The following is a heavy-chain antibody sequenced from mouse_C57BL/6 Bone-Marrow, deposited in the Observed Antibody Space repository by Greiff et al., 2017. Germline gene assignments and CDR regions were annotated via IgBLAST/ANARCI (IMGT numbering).Heavy chain of an antibody. J-gene: IGHJ1*03. CDR1: GFSLTSYG. Sequence: VQLQQSGPGLVQPSQSLSITCTASGFSLTSYGVHWVRQSPGKGLEWLGVIWRGGSTDYNAAFMSRQSITKDNSKSQVFFKMNSLQADDTAIYYCAKEGYYGDLYWYFDVWGTGTTVTVSA. D-gene: IGHD2-13*01. CDR2: IWRGGST. CDR3: AKEGYYGDLYWYFDV. V-gene: IGHV2-5*01.